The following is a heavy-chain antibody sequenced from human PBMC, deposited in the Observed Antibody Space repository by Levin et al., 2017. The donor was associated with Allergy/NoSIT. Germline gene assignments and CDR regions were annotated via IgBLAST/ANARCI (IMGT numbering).Heavy chain of an antibody. V-gene: IGHV3-74*01. D-gene: IGHD6-13*01. J-gene: IGHJ6*02. CDR1: GFTFSSYL. CDR2: INSDGSGP. CDR3: AREFSTSDGMDV. Sequence: GGSLRLSCAASGFTFSSYLMHWVRQAPGKGLVWVSRINSDGSGPTYADSVKGRFTISRDNAKNTLYQQMNSLRAEDTAVYSCAREFSTSDGMDVWGQGTTVTVSS.